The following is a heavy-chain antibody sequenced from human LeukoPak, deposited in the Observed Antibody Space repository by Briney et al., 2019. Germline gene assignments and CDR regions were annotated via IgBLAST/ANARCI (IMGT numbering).Heavy chain of an antibody. V-gene: IGHV5-51*01. CDR2: IYPCDSDT. CDR3: ARRDYGGGYYFDY. CDR1: GYSFTTYW. D-gene: IGHD4-23*01. J-gene: IGHJ4*02. Sequence: PGESLKISCKGSGYSFTTYWIAWVRQMPGKSLEWMGIIYPCDSDTRYSPSFQGQVTISADKSITTPYLQGSSLKASDTAMYYCARRDYGGGYYFDYWGQGTLVTVSS.